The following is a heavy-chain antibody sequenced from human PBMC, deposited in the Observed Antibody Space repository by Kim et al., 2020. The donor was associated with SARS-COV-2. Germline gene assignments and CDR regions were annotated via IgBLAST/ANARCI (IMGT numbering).Heavy chain of an antibody. CDR3: ASEMTTVFRPHYYYGMDV. CDR1: GGSISSSSYY. V-gene: IGHV4-39*07. Sequence: SETLSLTCTVSGGSISSSSYYWGWIRQPPGKGLEWIGSIYYSGSTYYNPSLKSRVTISVDTSKNQFSLKLSSVTAADTAVYYCASEMTTVFRPHYYYGMDVWGQGTTVTVSS. D-gene: IGHD4-17*01. J-gene: IGHJ6*02. CDR2: IYYSGST.